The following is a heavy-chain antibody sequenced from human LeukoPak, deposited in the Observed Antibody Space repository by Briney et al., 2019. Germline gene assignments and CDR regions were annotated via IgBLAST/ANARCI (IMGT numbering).Heavy chain of an antibody. CDR2: ISYDGSNK. Sequence: GRSLRHSCAASGFTFSSYAMHWVRQAPGKGLEWVAVISYDGSNKYYADSVKGRFTISRDNSKNTLYLQMNSLRAEDTAVYYCARDVGGYTPYYFDYWGQGTLVTVSS. D-gene: IGHD5-12*01. CDR3: ARDVGGYTPYYFDY. CDR1: GFTFSSYA. V-gene: IGHV3-30-3*01. J-gene: IGHJ4*02.